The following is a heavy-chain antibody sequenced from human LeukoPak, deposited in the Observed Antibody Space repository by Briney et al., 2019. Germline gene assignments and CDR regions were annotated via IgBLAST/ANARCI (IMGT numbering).Heavy chain of an antibody. D-gene: IGHD3-10*01. CDR3: AKDKSVSADYYFDY. V-gene: IGHV3-30*04. CDR1: GFTFSGYA. J-gene: IGHJ4*02. CDR2: ISTDGNDK. Sequence: GGSLRLSCAASGFTFSGYAVHWVRQAPGKGLEWLTVISTDGNDKHYADSVKGRFTVARDNSKNTLLLQMNNVRTKDTAVYYCAKDKSVSADYYFDYWGQGTLVTVSS.